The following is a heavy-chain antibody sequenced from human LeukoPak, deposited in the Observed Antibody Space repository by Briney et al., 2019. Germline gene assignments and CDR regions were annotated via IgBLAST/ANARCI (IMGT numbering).Heavy chain of an antibody. D-gene: IGHD6-13*01. CDR1: GGSISSGGYY. Sequence: SETLSLTCTVSGGSISSGGYYWSWIRQPPGKGLEWIGYIYYSGSTNYNPSLKSRVTISVDTSKNQFSLKLSSVTAADTAVYYCARVSPGIAAYLDAFDIWGQGTMVTVSS. J-gene: IGHJ3*02. V-gene: IGHV4-61*08. CDR2: IYYSGST. CDR3: ARVSPGIAAYLDAFDI.